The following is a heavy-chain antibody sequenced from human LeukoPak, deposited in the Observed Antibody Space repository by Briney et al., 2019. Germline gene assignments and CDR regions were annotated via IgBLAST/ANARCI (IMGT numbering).Heavy chain of an antibody. Sequence: SETLSLTCTVSGGSISSYYWSWIRQPPGKGLEWIGYIYYSGSTNYNPSLKSRVTISVDTSKNQFSLKLSSVTAADTAVYCCAREGGYCTNGVCYIGVEYFDYWGQGTLVTVSS. CDR2: IYYSGST. V-gene: IGHV4-59*01. CDR1: GGSISSYY. D-gene: IGHD2-8*01. CDR3: AREGGYCTNGVCYIGVEYFDY. J-gene: IGHJ4*02.